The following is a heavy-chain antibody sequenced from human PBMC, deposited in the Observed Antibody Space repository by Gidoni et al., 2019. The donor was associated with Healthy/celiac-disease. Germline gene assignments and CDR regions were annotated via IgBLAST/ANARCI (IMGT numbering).Heavy chain of an antibody. Sequence: QVQLVESGGGVVQPGRSLRLSCAASGFPFSSYAMHWVRQAPGKGLEWVAVISYDGSNKYYADSVKGRFTISRDNSKNTLYLQMNSLRAEDTAVYYCARGPDYGDPLGGMDVWGQGTTVTVSS. CDR1: GFPFSSYA. V-gene: IGHV3-30-3*01. J-gene: IGHJ6*02. CDR2: ISYDGSNK. CDR3: ARGPDYGDPLGGMDV. D-gene: IGHD4-17*01.